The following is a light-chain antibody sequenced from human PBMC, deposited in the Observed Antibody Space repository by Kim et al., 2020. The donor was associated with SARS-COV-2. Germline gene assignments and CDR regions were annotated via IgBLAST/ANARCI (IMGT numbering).Light chain of an antibody. Sequence: VSPGDIATLSCTATQSVSSNLAWYQQKPGQAPRLLIYGASTRATDIPARFSGSGSGTEFTLTISSLQSEDFAVYYCQQYNTWPRTFGQGTKVEIK. J-gene: IGKJ1*01. CDR1: QSVSSN. CDR2: GAS. V-gene: IGKV3-15*01. CDR3: QQYNTWPRT.